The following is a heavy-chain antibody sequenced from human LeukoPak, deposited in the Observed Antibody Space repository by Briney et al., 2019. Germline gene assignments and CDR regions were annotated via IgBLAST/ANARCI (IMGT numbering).Heavy chain of an antibody. V-gene: IGHV4-31*03. CDR3: AVYFVGGGGRGT. J-gene: IGHJ4*02. CDR2: EGST. Sequence: SETLSLTCTVSGGSISSGGYHWSWIRPQPGKGLEWIGNEGSTYYNPSLKSRLTISVDTSKNQFSLKLSSVTAADTAIYYCAVYFVGGGGRGTWGQGTLVTVSS. CDR1: GGSISSGGYH. D-gene: IGHD2-21*01.